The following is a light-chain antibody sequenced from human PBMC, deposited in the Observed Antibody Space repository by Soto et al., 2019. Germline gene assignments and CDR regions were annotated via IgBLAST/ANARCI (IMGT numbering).Light chain of an antibody. CDR2: EVN. Sequence: QSVLTQPPSASGSTGQSLTISCTGSSSDSGGYDYVSWDEQRPGKAPKLVISEVNKRPSGDPDRFSGCKSGNTASGTVCGLQDEDEANYYCSSYAGRNIPAVLRTGPNATV. J-gene: IGLJ1*01. CDR3: SSYAGRNIPAV. V-gene: IGLV2-8*01. CDR1: SSDSGGYDY.